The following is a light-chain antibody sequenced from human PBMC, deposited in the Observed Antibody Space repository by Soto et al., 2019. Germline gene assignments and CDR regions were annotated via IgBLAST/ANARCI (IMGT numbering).Light chain of an antibody. CDR1: QRVSTY. V-gene: IGKV3-11*01. J-gene: IGKJ2*01. CDR2: DAS. CDR3: QQRSHWPT. Sequence: EIVLTQSPATLSLSPGERATLSCRASQRVSTYLAWYQQKPGQAPRLLIYDASNRATGIPARFSGSGSGTDFNLTISSLEPEDFAGYYCQQRSHWPTFGQGTKLEI.